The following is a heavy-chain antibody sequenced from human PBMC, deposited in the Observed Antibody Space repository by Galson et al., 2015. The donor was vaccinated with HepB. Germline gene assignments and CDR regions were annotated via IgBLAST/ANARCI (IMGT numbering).Heavy chain of an antibody. Sequence: SLRLSCAASGFTFSSYAMHWVRQAPGKGLEWVAVISYDGSNKYYADFVKGRFTISRDNSKNTLYLQMNSLRAEDTAVYYCARGRWFDPWGQGTLVTVSS. J-gene: IGHJ5*02. CDR1: GFTFSSYA. CDR2: ISYDGSNK. V-gene: IGHV3-30-3*01. CDR3: ARGRWFDP.